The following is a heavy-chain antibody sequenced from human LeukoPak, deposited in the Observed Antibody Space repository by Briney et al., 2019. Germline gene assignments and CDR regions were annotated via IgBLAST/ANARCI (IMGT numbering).Heavy chain of an antibody. V-gene: IGHV1-18*01. CDR3: ARDSGTYYRQFDY. D-gene: IGHD1-26*01. CDR1: GYTFRSYD. Sequence: ASVKVSCKASGYTFRSYDIIWVRQAPGQGLEWMGWISGYNGNTNYAQKLQGRVTMTTDTSTSIAYMELRSLRSDDTAVYYCARDSGTYYRQFDYWGQGTLVTVSS. J-gene: IGHJ4*02. CDR2: ISGYNGNT.